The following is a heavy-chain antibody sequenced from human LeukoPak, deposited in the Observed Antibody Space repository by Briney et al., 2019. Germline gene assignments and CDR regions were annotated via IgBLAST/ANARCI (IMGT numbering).Heavy chain of an antibody. V-gene: IGHV3-7*01. CDR1: GFTFSSSW. CDR3: ARRWRGTSLYYYYYYMDV. J-gene: IGHJ6*03. CDR2: IRQDGRDK. Sequence: GGSLRLSCAAAGFTFSSSWMSWVRQAARKGLNCVAIIRQDGRDKYFVASVKGRFSISRDNAKNSLYLQMNSLRAEDTAVYYCARRWRGTSLYYYYYYMDVWGKGTTVTVSS. D-gene: IGHD2-2*01.